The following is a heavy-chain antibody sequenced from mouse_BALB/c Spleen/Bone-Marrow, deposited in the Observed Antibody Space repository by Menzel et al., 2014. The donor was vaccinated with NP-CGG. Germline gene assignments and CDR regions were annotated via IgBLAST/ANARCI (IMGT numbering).Heavy chain of an antibody. D-gene: IGHD1-1*01. CDR2: ISDGGSYT. Sequence: EVQLQQSGGGLVKPGGSLKLSCAASGFTFSDYYMYWVRQTPEKRLEWVATISDGGSYTYYPDSVKGRFTISRDNAKNNLYLQMSSLKSEDTAMYYCARVYGWYFDVWGAGTTVTVSS. CDR1: GFTFSDYY. J-gene: IGHJ1*01. CDR3: ARVYGWYFDV. V-gene: IGHV5-4*02.